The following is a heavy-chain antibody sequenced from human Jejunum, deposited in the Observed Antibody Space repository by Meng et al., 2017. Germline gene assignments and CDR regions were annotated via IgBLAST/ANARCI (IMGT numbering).Heavy chain of an antibody. CDR2: VSTDGTIT. CDR3: AREVVPAAMFGWFDP. J-gene: IGHJ5*02. CDR1: GFTFSSHW. V-gene: IGHV3-74*01. Sequence: EVQLVEVWGGLVQPGGSLRLSCAASGFTFSSHWMHWVRQAPGKGLVWLSRVSTDGTITNYADSVKGRFTISRDNAKDTLYLQMNSLRAEDTAVYYCAREVVPAAMFGWFDPWGQGTLVTVSS. D-gene: IGHD2-2*01.